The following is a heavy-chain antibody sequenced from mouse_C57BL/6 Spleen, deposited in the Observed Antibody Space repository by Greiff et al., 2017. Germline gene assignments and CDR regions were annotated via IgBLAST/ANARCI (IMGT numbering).Heavy chain of an antibody. D-gene: IGHD2-4*01. J-gene: IGHJ2*01. CDR1: GYTFTSYW. V-gene: IGHV1-50*01. CDR2: IDPTDSST. Sequence: QVHVQQPGAELVKPGASVKLSCKASGYTFTSYWMQWVKQRPGQGLEWIGEIDPTDSSTNYNQKFKGKATLTVDTSSSTAYMQLSSLTSEDSAVYYCARWDDYGDYWGQGTTLTVSA. CDR3: ARWDDYGDY.